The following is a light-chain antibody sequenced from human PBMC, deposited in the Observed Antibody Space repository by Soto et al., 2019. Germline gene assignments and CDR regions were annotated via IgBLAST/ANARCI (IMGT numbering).Light chain of an antibody. V-gene: IGLV2-14*01. CDR1: SSDVGAYNY. CDR2: EVS. J-gene: IGLJ1*01. CDR3: SSYTTYSTLDV. Sequence: QSVLTQPASVSGSPGQSITISCTGTSSDVGAYNYVSWYQQHPGKAPKLMMYEVSNRPSGVSNRFSGSKSGNTASLTISGVQAEDEADYYCSSYTTYSTLDVFGTGTKLTVL.